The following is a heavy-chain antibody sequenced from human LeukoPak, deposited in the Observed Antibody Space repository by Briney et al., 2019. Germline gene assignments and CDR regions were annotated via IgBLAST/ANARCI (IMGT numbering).Heavy chain of an antibody. CDR3: AREGIAAAGTCAFDI. CDR2: INPNSGGT. D-gene: IGHD6-13*01. J-gene: IGHJ3*02. V-gene: IGHV1-2*02. CDR1: GYTFTGYY. Sequence: ASVKVSCKASGYTFTGYYMHWVRQAPGQGLEWMGWINPNSGGTNYAQKFQGRVTMTRDTSISTAYMELSRLRSDDTAVYYCAREGIAAAGTCAFDIWGQGTMVTVSS.